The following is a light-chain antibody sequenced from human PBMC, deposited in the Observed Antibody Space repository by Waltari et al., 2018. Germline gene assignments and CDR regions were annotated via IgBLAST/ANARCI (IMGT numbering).Light chain of an antibody. J-gene: IGLJ1*01. CDR1: NLATTY. CDR3: QAWDSSRGYV. V-gene: IGLV3-1*01. CDR2: QDS. Sequence: SYEVTQLPSVSVSPGQTASITCSGDNLATTYVYWYQQKAGQSPALVIYQDSKRPSGTPERVSGSNSGDTGTLTISGSQALDEADYYWQAWDSSRGYVFGTGTKVTVL.